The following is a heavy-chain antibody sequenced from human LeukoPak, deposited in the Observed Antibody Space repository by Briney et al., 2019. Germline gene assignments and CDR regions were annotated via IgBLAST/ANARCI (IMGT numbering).Heavy chain of an antibody. D-gene: IGHD3-10*01. J-gene: IGHJ6*03. CDR1: GGSISSPSYY. Sequence: SETLSLTCTVSGGSISSPSYYWSWIRRPAGKGLEWIGRIDTSGSTNSNPSLKSRVTISVDTSKNQFSLKLNSVTAADTAVYYCARTSGITMVRGVIIARADMDVWGKGTTVTVSS. CDR3: ARTSGITMVRGVIIARADMDV. CDR2: IDTSGST. V-gene: IGHV4-61*02.